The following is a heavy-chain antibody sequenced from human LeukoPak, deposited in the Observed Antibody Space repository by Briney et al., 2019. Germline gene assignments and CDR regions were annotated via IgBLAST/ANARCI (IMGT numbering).Heavy chain of an antibody. CDR2: IYVGGGT. D-gene: IGHD3-10*01. V-gene: IGHV3-66*01. CDR1: GFTVSNNY. CDR3: ARGQYYGSQSSRAFDF. Sequence: GGSLRLSCEASGFTVSNNYMSWVRQAPGKGLEWVSIIYVGGGTYYADSVKGRFTMSRDNSKNTLYLQMDSLRADDTAVYYCARGQYYGSQSSRAFDFWAQGTLVTVSS. J-gene: IGHJ4*02.